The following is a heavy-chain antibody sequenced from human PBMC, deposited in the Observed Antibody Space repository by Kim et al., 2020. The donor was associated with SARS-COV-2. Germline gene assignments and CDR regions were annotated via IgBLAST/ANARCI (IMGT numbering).Heavy chain of an antibody. J-gene: IGHJ5*02. CDR2: IKEDGSQE. D-gene: IGHD6-19*01. V-gene: IGHV3-7*01. CDR1: GFTFSSNW. Sequence: GGSLRLSCAASGFTFSSNWLGWVRQAPGKGLEWVAIIKEDGSQEYHVDSVKGRFTISRDNAKNSLYLQMSSLRADDTALYYCARKEYNSGWLDHWGQGTLVTVSS. CDR3: ARKEYNSGWLDH.